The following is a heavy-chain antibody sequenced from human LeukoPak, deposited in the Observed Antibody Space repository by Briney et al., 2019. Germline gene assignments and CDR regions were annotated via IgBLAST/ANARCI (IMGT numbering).Heavy chain of an antibody. CDR1: GFTFSNYG. CDR2: ISSSSSYI. J-gene: IGHJ3*02. V-gene: IGHV3-21*01. Sequence: GGSLRLSCAVSGFTFSNYGMNWVRQVPGKGLEWVSSISSSSSYIFYADSVKGRFTISRDNAKNSLYLQMNSLRAEDTAVYYCARDAAYYDILTGLDAFDIWGQGTMVTVSS. D-gene: IGHD3-9*01. CDR3: ARDAAYYDILTGLDAFDI.